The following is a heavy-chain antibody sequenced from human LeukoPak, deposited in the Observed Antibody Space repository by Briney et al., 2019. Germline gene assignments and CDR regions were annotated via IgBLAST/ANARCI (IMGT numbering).Heavy chain of an antibody. V-gene: IGHV1-69*13. CDR3: ARDYYGSGSYFNWFDP. J-gene: IGHJ5*02. Sequence: GASVKVSCKASGGTFSSYAISWVRQAPGQGLEWMGGIIPIFGTANYAQKFQGRVTITADESTSTAYMELSSLRSEDTAVYYCARDYYGSGSYFNWFDPWGQGTLVTVSS. CDR1: GGTFSSYA. CDR2: IIPIFGTA. D-gene: IGHD3-10*01.